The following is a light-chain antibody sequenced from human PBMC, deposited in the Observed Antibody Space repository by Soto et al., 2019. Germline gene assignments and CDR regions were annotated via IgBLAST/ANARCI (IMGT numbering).Light chain of an antibody. CDR1: QDVSDF. J-gene: IGKJ5*01. Sequence: DIQLTQSPSILSASVGDRVTLTCRASQDVSDFLAWYQHPPGKAPNLLIYGGYTLQSGVPSRFSGSGSGTEFSLTITGLQPEDSVNYYCQYLNGAPTITLGQGTRLEIK. V-gene: IGKV1-9*01. CDR3: QYLNGAPTIT. CDR2: GGY.